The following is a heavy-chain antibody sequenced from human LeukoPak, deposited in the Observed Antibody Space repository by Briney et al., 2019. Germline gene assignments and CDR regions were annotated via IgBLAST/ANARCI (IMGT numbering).Heavy chain of an antibody. D-gene: IGHD4-17*01. CDR3: AKGGATVIDY. CDR2: INSDGIST. V-gene: IGHV3-74*01. CDR1: AFTFSSYW. Sequence: PGGSLRLSCAASAFTFSSYWMHWVSQAAGKGLVWVSRINSDGISTSYADSVKGRFTISRDNAKNTLYLQMNSLRAEDTAVYYCAKGGATVIDYWGQGTLVTVSS. J-gene: IGHJ4*02.